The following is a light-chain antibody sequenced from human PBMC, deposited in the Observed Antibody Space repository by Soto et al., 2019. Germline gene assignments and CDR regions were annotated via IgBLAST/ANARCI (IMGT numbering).Light chain of an antibody. CDR1: QGIGKD. J-gene: IGKJ1*01. CDR3: QQYNSYWT. Sequence: AIEMTQSPSSLSASVGDTVTITCRASQGIGKDLAWFQQRPGKAPKLLIYGASGLQNGVPSRFSGSGSGTDFTLTISSLQPDDFATYYCQQYNSYWTFGQGTKVDIK. CDR2: GAS. V-gene: IGKV1-6*01.